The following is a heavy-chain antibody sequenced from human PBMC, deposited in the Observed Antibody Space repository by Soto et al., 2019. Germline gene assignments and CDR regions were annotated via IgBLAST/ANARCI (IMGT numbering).Heavy chain of an antibody. Sequence: PSETLSLTCTVSGGSVSSGSYYWSWIRQPPGKGLEWIGEINHSGSTNYNPSLKSRVTISVDTSKNQFSLKLSSVTAADTAVYYCAREIPQYCTNGVCYNRRNFYFDYWGQGTLVTVSS. CDR2: INHSGST. CDR1: GGSVSSGSYY. CDR3: AREIPQYCTNGVCYNRRNFYFDY. J-gene: IGHJ4*02. V-gene: IGHV4-61*01. D-gene: IGHD2-8*01.